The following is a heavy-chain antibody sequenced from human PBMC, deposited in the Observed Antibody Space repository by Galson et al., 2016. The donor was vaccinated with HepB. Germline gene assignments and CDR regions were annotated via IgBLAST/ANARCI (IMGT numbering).Heavy chain of an antibody. J-gene: IGHJ4*02. CDR3: AREPPSYDFWIGYSFDY. CDR1: GYTFTTYY. Sequence: SVKVSCKASGYTFTTYYIHWVRQAPGQGLEWMGIINPSGGNTSYAQKFQGRVTMTTETSTNTVYMELSSLRSEDTAVYYCAREPPSYDFWIGYSFDYWGQGTLVTVTS. D-gene: IGHD3/OR15-3a*01. V-gene: IGHV1-46*01. CDR2: INPSGGNT.